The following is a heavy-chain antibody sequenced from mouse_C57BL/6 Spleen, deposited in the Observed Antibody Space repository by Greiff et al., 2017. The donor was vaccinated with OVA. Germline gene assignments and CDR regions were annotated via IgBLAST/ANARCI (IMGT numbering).Heavy chain of an antibody. Sequence: EVQLQQSGPGLVKPSQSLSLTCSVTGYSITSGYYWNWIRQFPGNKLEWMGYISYDGSNNYNPSLKNRISITRDPSQNQFFLKLNSVTTEDTATYYCARDYDYFGAMDYWGQGTAVTVSS. J-gene: IGHJ4*01. V-gene: IGHV3-6*01. CDR2: ISYDGSN. CDR3: ARDYDYFGAMDY. CDR1: GYSITSGYY. D-gene: IGHD2-4*01.